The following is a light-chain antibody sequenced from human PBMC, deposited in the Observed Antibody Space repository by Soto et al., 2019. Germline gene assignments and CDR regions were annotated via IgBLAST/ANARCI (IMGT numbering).Light chain of an antibody. V-gene: IGKV1-17*03. CDR1: QGISNY. CDR3: LQHNSYPLT. CDR2: GAS. J-gene: IGKJ4*01. Sequence: DIQMTQPPSAMSASVGDRVTITCRASQGISNYLAWFQQKPGKVPKRLIYGASSLQGGVPSRFSGSGSGTEFTLTISSLQPEDFATYYCLQHNSYPLTFGGGTKVDIK.